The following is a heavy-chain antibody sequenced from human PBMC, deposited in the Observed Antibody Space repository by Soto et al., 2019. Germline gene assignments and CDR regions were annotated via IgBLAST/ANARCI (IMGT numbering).Heavy chain of an antibody. CDR3: ARAHEIKYYDFSNWLDP. D-gene: IGHD3-3*01. V-gene: IGHV3-11*01. CDR1: GFTFSDYY. Sequence: GGSLRLSCAASGFTFSDYYMSWIRQAPGKGLEWVSYISSSGSTIYYADSVKGRFTISRDNAKNSLYLQMNSLRAEDTAVYYCARAHEIKYYDFSNWLDPWGQGTLVTVYS. J-gene: IGHJ5*02. CDR2: ISSSGSTI.